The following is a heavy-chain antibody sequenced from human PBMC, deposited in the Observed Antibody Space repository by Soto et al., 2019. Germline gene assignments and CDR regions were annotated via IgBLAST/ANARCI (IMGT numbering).Heavy chain of an antibody. CDR2: ISSSSSYI. V-gene: IGHV3-21*01. CDR1: GFTFSSYS. CDR3: ARDINYIWGSYRYPDAFDI. D-gene: IGHD3-16*02. Sequence: GGSLRLSCAASGFTFSSYSMNWVRQAPGKGLEWVSSISSSSSYIYYADSVKGRFTISRDNAKNSLYLQMNSLRAEDTAVYYCARDINYIWGSYRYPDAFDIWGQGTMVTVSS. J-gene: IGHJ3*02.